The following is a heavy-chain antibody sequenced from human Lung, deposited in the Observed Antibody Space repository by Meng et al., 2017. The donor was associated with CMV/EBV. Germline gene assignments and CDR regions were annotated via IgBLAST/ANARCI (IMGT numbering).Heavy chain of an antibody. CDR1: GDSVSSSDYH. V-gene: IGHV4-39*07. Sequence: SETLSLTCSVSGDSVSSSDYHWAWIRQPPGKGLECIGSIHSSGYTYSNPSLKSRVAFSLDTSKNQFSLKLSSVTAADTAVYYCAREYKFDTKPFDYWGQGTLVTVSS. J-gene: IGHJ4*02. CDR2: IHSSGYT. CDR3: AREYKFDTKPFDY. D-gene: IGHD1-14*01.